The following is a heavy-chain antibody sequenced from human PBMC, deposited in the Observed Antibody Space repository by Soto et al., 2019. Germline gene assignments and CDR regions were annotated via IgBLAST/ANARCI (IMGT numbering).Heavy chain of an antibody. J-gene: IGHJ4*02. V-gene: IGHV3-30-3*01. CDR3: ARDLRGSLDY. CDR1: GFTFSSYA. CDR2: ISYDGSNK. Sequence: GGSLRLSCAASGFTFSSYAMHWVRQAPGKGLEWVAVISYDGSNKYYADSVKGRFTISRDNSKNTLYLQMNSLRAEDTAVYCCARDLRGSLDYCDQGTLTTVSS. D-gene: IGHD3-10*01.